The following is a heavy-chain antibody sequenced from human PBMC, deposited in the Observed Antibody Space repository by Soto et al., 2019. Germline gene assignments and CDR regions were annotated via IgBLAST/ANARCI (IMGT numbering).Heavy chain of an antibody. V-gene: IGHV1-18*01. CDR2: ISAHNGNT. D-gene: IGHD1-1*01. J-gene: IGHJ4*02. Sequence: QVHLVQSGAEVKKPGASVKVSCKASGYTFTSYGITWVRQAPGQGLEWMGWISAHNGNTDYAQKLQGRVIVTRDTATSTADMELRSLISGDTVVYYCARGRYGDCGGQGALVTVSS. CDR3: ARGRYGDC. CDR1: GYTFTSYG.